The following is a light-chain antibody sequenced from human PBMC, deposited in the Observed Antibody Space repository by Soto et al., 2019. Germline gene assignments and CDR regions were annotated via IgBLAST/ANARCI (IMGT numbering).Light chain of an antibody. V-gene: IGKV3-20*01. CDR3: QQYGSSPT. Sequence: EIVRTQSPATLSVSPGERATLSCRASQTVNSDYLTWYQQKPGQAPGLLIYAASSGATGIPDRFSGSGSETDFTLTINRLEPEDFAVYYCQQYGSSPTFGGGTKVDIK. CDR1: QTVNSDY. CDR2: AAS. J-gene: IGKJ4*01.